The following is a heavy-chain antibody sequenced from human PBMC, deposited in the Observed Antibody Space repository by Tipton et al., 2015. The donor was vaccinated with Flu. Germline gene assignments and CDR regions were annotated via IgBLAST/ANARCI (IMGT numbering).Heavy chain of an antibody. V-gene: IGHV3-53*01. CDR2: IYSGGST. Sequence: GSLRLSCAASGFTVSSNYMGWVRQAPGKGLEWVSVIYSGGSTYYADSVKGRFTISRDNSKNTLYLQMNSLRAEDTAVYYCARDRVTIFGVVISYYGMDVWGQGTTVTVSS. J-gene: IGHJ6*02. CDR1: GFTVSSNY. D-gene: IGHD3-3*01. CDR3: ARDRVTIFGVVISYYGMDV.